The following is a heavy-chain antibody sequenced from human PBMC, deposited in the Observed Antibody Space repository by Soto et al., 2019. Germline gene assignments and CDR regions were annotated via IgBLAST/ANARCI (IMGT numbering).Heavy chain of an antibody. Sequence: GGSLRLSCEGFGFTFSSHSMNWVRQAPGKGLEWVSSISSRSAYIYYADSLKGRFTISRDNAKNSLYLQMNSLRADDTAVYYCARDASAGPEYIDFWGQGTLVTV. CDR1: GFTFSSHS. D-gene: IGHD6-13*01. CDR3: ARDASAGPEYIDF. J-gene: IGHJ4*02. V-gene: IGHV3-21*01. CDR2: ISSRSAYI.